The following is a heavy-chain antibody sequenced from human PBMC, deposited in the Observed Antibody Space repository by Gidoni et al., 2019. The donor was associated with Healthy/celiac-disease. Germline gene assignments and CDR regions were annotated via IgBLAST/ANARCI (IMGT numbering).Heavy chain of an antibody. J-gene: IGHJ2*01. CDR3: ARVKYCGGDCLRRNWYFDL. CDR1: GGSISSYY. Sequence: QVQLQESGPGLVKPSETLSLTCTVSGGSISSYYWSWIRQPPGKGLEWIGYIYYSGSTNYNPSLKSRVTISVDTSKNQFSLKLSSVTAADTAVYYCARVKYCGGDCLRRNWYFDLWGRGTLVTVSS. V-gene: IGHV4-59*01. D-gene: IGHD2-21*02. CDR2: IYYSGST.